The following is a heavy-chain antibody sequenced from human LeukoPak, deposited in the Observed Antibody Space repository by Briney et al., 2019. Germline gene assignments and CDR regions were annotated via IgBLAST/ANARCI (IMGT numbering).Heavy chain of an antibody. CDR3: ARVGSRYCSGANCYDGF. V-gene: IGHV3-30-3*01. D-gene: IGHD2-15*01. CDR2: ISYDGNNQ. Sequence: GTSLRLSCAVSGFSFSSLAMHWVRQAPGKGLEWVAFISYDGNNQYYADSVKGRFTISRDNSKNTLYLQMNNLRAEDTAIYYCARVGSRYCSGANCYDGFWGQGTLVSVSS. CDR1: GFSFSSLA. J-gene: IGHJ4*02.